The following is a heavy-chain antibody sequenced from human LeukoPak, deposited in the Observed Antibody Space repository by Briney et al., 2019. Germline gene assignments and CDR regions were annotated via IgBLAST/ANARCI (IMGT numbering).Heavy chain of an antibody. J-gene: IGHJ4*02. CDR2: ISYDGSNK. CDR3: ARVVYDSSGYLDY. CDR1: GFTFSSYG. D-gene: IGHD3-22*01. V-gene: IGHV3-30*03. Sequence: PGRSLRLSCAASGFTFSSYGMHWVRQAPGKGLEWVAVISYDGSNKYYADSVKGRFTISRDNSKNTLYLQMNSLRAEDTAVYYCARVVYDSSGYLDYWGQGTLVTVSS.